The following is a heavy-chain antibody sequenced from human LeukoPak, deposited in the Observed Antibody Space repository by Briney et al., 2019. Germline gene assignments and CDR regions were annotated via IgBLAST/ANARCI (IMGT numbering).Heavy chain of an antibody. D-gene: IGHD3-16*02. CDR3: ARDLSLRFSYGMDV. J-gene: IGHJ6*02. CDR2: IIPIFGTA. Sequence: SVKVSCKASGGTLSSYAISWVRQAPGQGLEWMGGIIPIFGTANYAQKFQGRVTITADESTSTAYMELSSLRSEDTAVYYCARDLSLRFSYGMDVWGQGTTVTVSS. V-gene: IGHV1-69*13. CDR1: GGTLSSYA.